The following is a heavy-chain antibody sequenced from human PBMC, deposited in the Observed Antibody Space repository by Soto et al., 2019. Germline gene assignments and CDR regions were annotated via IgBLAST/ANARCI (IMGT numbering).Heavy chain of an antibody. J-gene: IGHJ3*01. Sequence: GVSLRLSFAASGFTFSSYAMSWFRQAPGKGLEWVSAISGSGGSTYYADSVKGRFTISRDNSKNTLYLQMNSLRAEDTAVYYCAKGVSWSGYNKSLVHDAFDFRGQGTLVTVSS. D-gene: IGHD3-3*01. V-gene: IGHV3-23*01. CDR1: GFTFSSYA. CDR2: ISGSGGST. CDR3: AKGVSWSGYNKSLVHDAFDF.